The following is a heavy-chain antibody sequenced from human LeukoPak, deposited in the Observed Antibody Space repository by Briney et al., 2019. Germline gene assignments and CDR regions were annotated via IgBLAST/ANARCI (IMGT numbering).Heavy chain of an antibody. Sequence: GGALRLSCAASGFAFSSYWLHWVRQAPGKGLVWVSRVNSDGSSTNYADSVEGRFTVSRDNAKNTLFLQMNSLRVEDTALYYCVSGDYGNYWGQGTLVTVST. V-gene: IGHV3-74*01. CDR2: VNSDGSST. D-gene: IGHD4-17*01. CDR1: GFAFSSYW. CDR3: VSGDYGNY. J-gene: IGHJ4*02.